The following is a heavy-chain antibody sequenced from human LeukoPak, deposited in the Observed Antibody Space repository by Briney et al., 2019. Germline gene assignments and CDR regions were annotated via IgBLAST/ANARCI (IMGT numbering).Heavy chain of an antibody. Sequence: PGGSLRLSCAASGFTFSSYSMNWVRQAPGKGLEWVSSISSSSSYIYYADSVKGRFTISRDNAKNSLYLQMNSLRAEDTAVYYCARDVGATRIPYYYGVDVWGQGTTVTVSS. CDR3: ARDVGATRIPYYYGVDV. CDR2: ISSSSSYI. CDR1: GFTFSSYS. J-gene: IGHJ6*02. D-gene: IGHD1-26*01. V-gene: IGHV3-21*01.